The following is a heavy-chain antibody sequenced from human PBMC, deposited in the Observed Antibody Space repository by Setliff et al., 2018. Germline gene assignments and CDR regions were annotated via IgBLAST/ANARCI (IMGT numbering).Heavy chain of an antibody. CDR1: GFTFNNYA. D-gene: IGHD4-17*01. V-gene: IGHV3-23*03. CDR3: AKDLGDDGHYYYYMDV. J-gene: IGHJ6*03. CDR2: VYRGGSTT. Sequence: PGGSLRLSCAASGFTFNNYAMSWVRQAPGKRLEWVSVVYRGGSTTFYADSEKGRFTISXXXSKXTLXXXXXXLTADDTAVYYCAKDLGDDGHYYYYMDVWGKGTTVTVSS.